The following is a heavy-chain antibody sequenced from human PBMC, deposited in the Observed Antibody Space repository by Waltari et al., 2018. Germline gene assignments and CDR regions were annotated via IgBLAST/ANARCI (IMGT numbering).Heavy chain of an antibody. CDR1: GFTLSSYS. V-gene: IGHV3-21*01. Sequence: EVQLVESGGGLVKPGGSLRLSCAASGFTLSSYSMNWVSQAPGKGLEWVSSISRSSREIYYADSVKGRFTTSRDNAKNSLYLQMNSLRAEDTAVYYCARDRWEQAIDYWGQGTLVTVSS. CDR3: ARDRWEQAIDY. D-gene: IGHD1-26*01. CDR2: ISRSSREI. J-gene: IGHJ4*02.